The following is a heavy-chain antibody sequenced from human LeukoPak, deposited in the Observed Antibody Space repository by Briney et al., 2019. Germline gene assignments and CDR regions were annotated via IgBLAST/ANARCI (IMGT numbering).Heavy chain of an antibody. V-gene: IGHV5-51*01. Sequence: GESLKISCKASGYRFINYWIAWVRQMPGEGLEWVGMVYPGESETRYSPSFQGQVTVSADKSIDTAYLQWRRLKASDTAMYYCARVSLDCTGGTCLDLDYWGQGTLVTISS. J-gene: IGHJ4*02. D-gene: IGHD2-8*02. CDR1: GYRFINYW. CDR2: VYPGESET. CDR3: ARVSLDCTGGTCLDLDY.